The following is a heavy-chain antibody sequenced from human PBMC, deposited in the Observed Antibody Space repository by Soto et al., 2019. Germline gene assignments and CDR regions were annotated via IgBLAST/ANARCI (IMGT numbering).Heavy chain of an antibody. CDR3: ARHSPRNVGSYYYYGMDV. CDR2: IYYSGST. CDR1: GGSISSSSYY. J-gene: IGHJ6*02. Sequence: SETLSLTCTVSGGSISSSSYYWGWIRQPPGKGLEWIGSIYYSGSTYYNPSLKSRVTISVDTSKNQFSLKLSSVTAADTAVYYCARHSPRNVGSYYYYGMDVWGQGTTVTVSS. D-gene: IGHD1-26*01. V-gene: IGHV4-39*01.